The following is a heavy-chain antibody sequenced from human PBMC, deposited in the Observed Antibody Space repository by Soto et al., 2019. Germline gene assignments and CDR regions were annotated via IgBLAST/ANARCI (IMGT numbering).Heavy chain of an antibody. J-gene: IGHJ4*02. V-gene: IGHV3-66*04. CDR2: IYSGGST. D-gene: IGHD5-18*01. CDR3: ARHGYNYGGGYFDY. CDR1: GVTVSSYY. Sequence: EVQLVESGGCLVQPGGSLRLSCAASGVTVSSYYMSWVRQAPGKWLEWVSVIYSGGSTYYADSVKGRFTISRDNSKNTLHLQMNSLRAEDTAVYYCARHGYNYGGGYFDYWGQGTLVTVSS.